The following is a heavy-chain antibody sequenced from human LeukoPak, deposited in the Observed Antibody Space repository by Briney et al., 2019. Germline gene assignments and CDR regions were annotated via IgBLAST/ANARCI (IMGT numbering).Heavy chain of an antibody. CDR2: ISGSGGST. V-gene: IGHV3-23*01. CDR3: AKENGYNYYFDY. J-gene: IGHJ4*02. CDR1: GFTFSTYA. D-gene: IGHD5-24*01. Sequence: TGGSLRLSCAASGFTFSTYAMSWVRKAPGKGLEWVSAISGSGGSTNYADSVKGRFTISRDNSKNTLYPQMNSLRAEDTAVYYCAKENGYNYYFDYWRQGTLVTVSS.